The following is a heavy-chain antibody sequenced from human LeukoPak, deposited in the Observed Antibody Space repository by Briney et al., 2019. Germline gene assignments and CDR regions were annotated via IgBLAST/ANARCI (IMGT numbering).Heavy chain of an antibody. J-gene: IGHJ4*02. CDR2: IYYSGST. V-gene: IGHV4-39*07. Sequence: SETLSLTCTVSGGSISSSSYYWGWIRQPPGKGLEWIGSIYYSGSTYYNPSLKSRVTISVDTSKNQFSLKLSSVTAADTAVYYCARDHGYYGSGSYSHWGQGTLVTVSS. CDR3: ARDHGYYGSGSYSH. D-gene: IGHD3-10*01. CDR1: GGSISSSSYY.